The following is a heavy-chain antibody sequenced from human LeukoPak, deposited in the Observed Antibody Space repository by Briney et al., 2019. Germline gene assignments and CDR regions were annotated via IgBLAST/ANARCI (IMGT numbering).Heavy chain of an antibody. J-gene: IGHJ6*03. Sequence: SETPSLTCTVSGYSISSGYYWGWIRQPPGKGLEWIGSIYHSGSTYYNPSLKSRVTISVDTSKNQFSLKLSSVTAADTAVYYCARDVLTAAPGYYYMDVWGKGTTVTVSS. V-gene: IGHV4-38-2*02. CDR3: ARDVLTAAPGYYYMDV. D-gene: IGHD6-13*01. CDR1: GYSISSGYY. CDR2: IYHSGST.